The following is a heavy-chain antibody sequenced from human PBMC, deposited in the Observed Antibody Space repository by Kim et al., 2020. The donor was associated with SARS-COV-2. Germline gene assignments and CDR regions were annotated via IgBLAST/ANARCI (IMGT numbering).Heavy chain of an antibody. CDR2: INAGNGNT. V-gene: IGHV1-3*01. J-gene: IGHJ4*02. Sequence: ASVKVSCKASGYTFTSYARHWVRQAPGQRLEGMGWINAGNGNTKYSRKFQGRVTITRDTSASTAYIELSSLRSEDTAVYYCAREYVWDSRGWYLPDYWGQGTRVTVSS. CDR1: GYTFTSYA. CDR3: AREYVWDSRGWYLPDY. D-gene: IGHD6-19*01.